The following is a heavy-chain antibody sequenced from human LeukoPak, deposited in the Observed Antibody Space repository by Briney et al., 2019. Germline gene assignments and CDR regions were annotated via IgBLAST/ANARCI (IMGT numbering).Heavy chain of an antibody. CDR2: ISYSGST. V-gene: IGHV4-39*01. Sequence: PSETLSLTCTVSGGSISTSTYYWGWIRQPPAKGLEWIGSISYSGSTYNNPSLKSRVTISVDTSKNQFSLKLISVTAPDTAVYYCARRVYSGSYNWYFDLWGRGTLVTVSS. CDR1: GGSISTSTYY. CDR3: ARRVYSGSYNWYFDL. D-gene: IGHD1-26*01. J-gene: IGHJ2*01.